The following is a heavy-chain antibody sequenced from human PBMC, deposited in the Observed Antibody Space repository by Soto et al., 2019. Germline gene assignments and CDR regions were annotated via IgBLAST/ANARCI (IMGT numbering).Heavy chain of an antibody. CDR2: ISSSSSYI. Sequence: WWSLRLSCSASVFTFSSYSMNWFRQAPGKGLEWVSSISSSSSYIYYADSVKGRFTISRDNAKNSLYLQMNSLRAEDTAVYYCARESGTTFDYWGQGTLVTVSS. V-gene: IGHV3-21*01. CDR1: VFTFSSYS. CDR3: ARESGTTFDY. J-gene: IGHJ4*02. D-gene: IGHD1-1*01.